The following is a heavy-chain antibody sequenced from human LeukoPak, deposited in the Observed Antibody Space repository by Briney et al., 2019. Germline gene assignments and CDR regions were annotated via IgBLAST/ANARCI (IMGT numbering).Heavy chain of an antibody. CDR3: TSGSSPYRIDY. Sequence: GGSLRLSCAASGFTFSSYTMHWVRQAPGKGLEWVAVISYDGSNKYYADSVKGRFTISRDNSKNTLYLQMNSLSAEDTTSYYCTSGSSPYRIDYWGQGTLVTVSS. J-gene: IGHJ4*02. V-gene: IGHV3-30-3*01. D-gene: IGHD3-10*01. CDR1: GFTFSSYT. CDR2: ISYDGSNK.